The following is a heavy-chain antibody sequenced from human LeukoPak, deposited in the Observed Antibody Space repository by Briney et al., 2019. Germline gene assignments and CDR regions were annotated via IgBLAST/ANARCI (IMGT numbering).Heavy chain of an antibody. Sequence: PSETLSLTCTVSGGSISSGSYYWSWIRQPAGRGLEWIGRIYTSGSTNYNPSLKSRVTISVDTSKNQFSLKLSSVTAADTAVYYCARTNQRGYSYGLFDYWGQGTLVTVSS. D-gene: IGHD5-18*01. J-gene: IGHJ4*02. CDR2: IYTSGST. CDR1: GGSISSGSYY. V-gene: IGHV4-61*02. CDR3: ARTNQRGYSYGLFDY.